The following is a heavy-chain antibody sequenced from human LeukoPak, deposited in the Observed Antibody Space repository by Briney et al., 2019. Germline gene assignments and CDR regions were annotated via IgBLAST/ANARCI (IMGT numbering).Heavy chain of an antibody. CDR2: INPNSGGT. D-gene: IGHD3-10*01. V-gene: IGHV1-2*04. CDR1: GYTFTSYG. Sequence: GASVKVSCKASGYTFTSYGISWVRQAPGQGLEWMGWINPNSGGTNYAQKFQGWVTMTRDTSISTAYMELSRLRSDDTAVYYCARAEITMVRGVIIQTGPNAFDIWGQGTMVTVSS. J-gene: IGHJ3*02. CDR3: ARAEITMVRGVIIQTGPNAFDI.